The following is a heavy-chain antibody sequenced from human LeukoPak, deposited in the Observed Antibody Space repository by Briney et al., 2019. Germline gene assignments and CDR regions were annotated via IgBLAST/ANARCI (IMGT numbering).Heavy chain of an antibody. CDR2: IYYSGTT. J-gene: IGHJ4*02. CDR3: ARYPLRYFDWLQESCFDY. V-gene: IGHV4-39*01. D-gene: IGHD3-9*01. Sequence: SETLSLTCTVSGDSISSSRYYWGWIRQPPGKGLEWIGSIYYSGTTYYNQSLKSRVTISVDTSKNQFSLKLSSVTAADTAGYYCARYPLRYFDWLQESCFDYWGQGTLVIVSS. CDR1: GDSISSSRYY.